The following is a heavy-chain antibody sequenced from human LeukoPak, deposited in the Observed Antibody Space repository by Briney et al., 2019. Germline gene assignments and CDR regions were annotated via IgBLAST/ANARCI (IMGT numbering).Heavy chain of an antibody. CDR3: AGEYSSSWFGGWFVP. J-gene: IGHJ5*02. V-gene: IGHV3-48*02. D-gene: IGHD2-2*01. Sequence: GGSLRLSCAASGFSFSSYSMNWVGQAPGKGLEWVSYISSSSSTIYYADSVKGRFTISRDNAKKSLYLQMNSLRDEDTAVYYCAGEYSSSWFGGWFVPWGQGTLVTVSS. CDR2: ISSSSSTI. CDR1: GFSFSSYS.